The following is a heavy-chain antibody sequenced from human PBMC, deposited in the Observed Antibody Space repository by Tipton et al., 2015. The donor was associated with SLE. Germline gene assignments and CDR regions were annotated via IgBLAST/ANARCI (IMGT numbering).Heavy chain of an antibody. D-gene: IGHD2-2*01. J-gene: IGHJ3*02. Sequence: TLSLTCTVSGGSISSYYWSWIRQPAGGGLEWIGRIYTNENTNYNPSLKSRVTMSVDTSKNHFSLKLNSVTAADTAVYYCAQKRSTSSHAFDIWGQGTIVTVSS. CDR3: AQKRSTSSHAFDI. V-gene: IGHV4-4*07. CDR1: GGSISSYY. CDR2: IYTNENT.